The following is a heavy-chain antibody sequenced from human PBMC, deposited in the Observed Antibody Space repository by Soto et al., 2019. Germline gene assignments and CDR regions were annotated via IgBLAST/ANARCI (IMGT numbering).Heavy chain of an antibody. V-gene: IGHV4-4*02. CDR2: IYHSGRT. J-gene: IGHJ5*02. CDR3: ARGYCSSTICYIWDNWFDP. Sequence: SETLSLTCAFSGYSIINLTWWSWIRQPPGKGLEWIGAIYHSGRTNYNPSLKSRVTISVDKTKNHFSLKLSSVTAADTAVYYCARGYCSSTICYIWDNWFDPWGQGTLVTVSS. CDR1: GYSIINLTW. D-gene: IGHD2-2*02.